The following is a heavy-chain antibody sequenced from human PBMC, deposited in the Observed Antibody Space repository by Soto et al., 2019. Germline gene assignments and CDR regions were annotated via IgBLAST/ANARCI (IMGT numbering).Heavy chain of an antibody. CDR1: GDSISEYY. CDR2: IYYRGST. J-gene: IGHJ5*02. CDR3: ARHSSGTSFDP. V-gene: IGHV4-59*08. Sequence: QVQLQESGPGLVKPSETLSLTCTVSGDSISEYYWSWIRQPPGKGLEWIGYIYYRGSTNHNNPSLKSRVAISVDTSKNEFSLKISSVTAADTAVYYCARHSSGTSFDPWRQGTLVTVSS. D-gene: IGHD3-10*01.